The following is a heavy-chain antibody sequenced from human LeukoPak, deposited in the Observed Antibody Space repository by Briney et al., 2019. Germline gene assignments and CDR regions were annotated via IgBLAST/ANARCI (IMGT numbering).Heavy chain of an antibody. CDR1: GFTFSSYA. D-gene: IGHD3-10*01. CDR3: ARDRVSASGSRDAFGI. V-gene: IGHV3-23*01. CDR2: ISGSGTSK. Sequence: GGSLTLSCAASGFTFSSYAMSWVRQAPGTGLGWVSGISGSGTSKYHPDSVKGRFIISRDNSTSTLYLQMNSLRAEDTAVYYCARDRVSASGSRDAFGIWGQGTMGAVSS. J-gene: IGHJ3*02.